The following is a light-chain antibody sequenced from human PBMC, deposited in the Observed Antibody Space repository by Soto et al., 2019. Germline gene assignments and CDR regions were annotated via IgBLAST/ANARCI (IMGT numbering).Light chain of an antibody. J-gene: IGKJ1*01. Sequence: GDRVTITCRTSQSISTWLAWYQQKPGKAPKLLMYRASSLESGVPSRFSGSGSGTEFTLTISSLQPDDFASYYCQQYNSFSWTFGQGTRVEIK. V-gene: IGKV1-5*03. CDR3: QQYNSFSWT. CDR1: QSISTW. CDR2: RAS.